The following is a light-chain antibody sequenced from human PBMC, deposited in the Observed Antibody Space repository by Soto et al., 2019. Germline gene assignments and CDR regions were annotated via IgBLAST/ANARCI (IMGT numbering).Light chain of an antibody. V-gene: IGKV1-6*01. Sequence: AIQMTQSPSSLSASVGDRVTITCRASQDIRNDLAWYQQKPGQAPHLLIFAAFNLQSGVPSRFSGGGSGTHFTLTISSLQPDDFATYYCLQYYNFSWTFGQETKVDIK. CDR2: AAF. CDR1: QDIRND. J-gene: IGKJ1*01. CDR3: LQYYNFSWT.